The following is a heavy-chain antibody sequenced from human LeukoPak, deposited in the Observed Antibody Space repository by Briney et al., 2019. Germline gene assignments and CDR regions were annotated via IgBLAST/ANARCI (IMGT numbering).Heavy chain of an antibody. CDR2: IHHSGST. J-gene: IGHJ5*02. CDR3: ARRDFWSFHQNWFDP. Sequence: SETLSLTCAVSGGSVSSIDFSWSWIRQPPGKGLEWIGYIHHSGSTYYNPSLKSRVTISVDRSKSHFSLKLSSVTAADTAVYYCARRDFWSFHQNWFDPWGQGTLVTVSS. D-gene: IGHD3-3*01. CDR1: GGSVSSIDFS. V-gene: IGHV4-30-2*01.